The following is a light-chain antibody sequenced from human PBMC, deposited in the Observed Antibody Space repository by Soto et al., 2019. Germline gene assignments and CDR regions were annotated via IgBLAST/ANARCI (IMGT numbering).Light chain of an antibody. CDR2: EVT. CDR1: SSDVGGYNY. CDR3: SSYTSSSPDWV. J-gene: IGLJ3*02. Sequence: QSALTQPASVSGSPGQSITISCTGTSSDVGGYNYVSWYQQHPGKAPKLMIYEVTNRPSGVSNRFSGSKSGNTASLTISGLQAEGEADYYCSSYTSSSPDWVFGGGTKLTVL. V-gene: IGLV2-14*01.